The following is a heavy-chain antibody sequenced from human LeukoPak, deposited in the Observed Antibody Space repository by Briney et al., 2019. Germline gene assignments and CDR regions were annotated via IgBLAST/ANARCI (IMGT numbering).Heavy chain of an antibody. J-gene: IGHJ6*04. CDR3: AELGITMIGGV. D-gene: IGHD3-10*02. V-gene: IGHV3-74*01. CDR2: INHDGSST. CDR1: GFTFSNAW. Sequence: HPGGSLRLSCAASGFTFSNAWMSWVRQAPGKGLVWVSRINHDGSSTNYADSVKGRFTISRDNAKNSLYLQMNSLRAEDTAVYYCAELGITMIGGVWGKGTTVTISS.